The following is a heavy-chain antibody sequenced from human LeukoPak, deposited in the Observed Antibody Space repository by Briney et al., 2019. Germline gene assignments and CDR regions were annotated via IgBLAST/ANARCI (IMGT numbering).Heavy chain of an antibody. CDR2: IYYSGST. CDR3: ARGRGYSGYGLLGYYYMDV. D-gene: IGHD5-12*01. Sequence: PSETLSRTCTVSGGSISSSSYYWGWIRQPPGKGLEWIGSIYYSGSTYYNPSLKSRVTISVDTSKNQFSLKLSSVTAADTAVYYCARGRGYSGYGLLGYYYMDVWGKGTTVTVSS. J-gene: IGHJ6*03. CDR1: GGSISSSSYY. V-gene: IGHV4-39*01.